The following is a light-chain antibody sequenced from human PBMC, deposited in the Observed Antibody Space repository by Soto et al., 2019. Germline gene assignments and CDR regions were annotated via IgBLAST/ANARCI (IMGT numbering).Light chain of an antibody. CDR3: QQANSLPIT. J-gene: IGKJ5*01. CDR2: DAS. V-gene: IGKV3-11*01. CDR1: QSVGNC. Sequence: EIVLTQSPATLSLSPGERATIPCRASQSVGNCLAWYQQKPGQAPRLLIYDASNRATGIPARFSGSGSGTDFTLTISSLQPEDFATYYCQQANSLPITFGQGTRLEIK.